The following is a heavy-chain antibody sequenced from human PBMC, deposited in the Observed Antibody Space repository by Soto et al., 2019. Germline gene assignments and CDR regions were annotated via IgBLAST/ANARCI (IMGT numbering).Heavy chain of an antibody. CDR3: ARDSLNWNDGIGWCMYV. Sequence: GESLKISCAASGFTFSSYGMHWVRQAPGKGLEWVAVIWYDGSNKYYADSVKGRFTISRDNSKNTLYLQMNSLRAEDTAVYYCARDSLNWNDGIGWCMYVWGQGTTVTVSS. V-gene: IGHV3-33*01. CDR2: IWYDGSNK. J-gene: IGHJ6*02. D-gene: IGHD1-1*01. CDR1: GFTFSSYG.